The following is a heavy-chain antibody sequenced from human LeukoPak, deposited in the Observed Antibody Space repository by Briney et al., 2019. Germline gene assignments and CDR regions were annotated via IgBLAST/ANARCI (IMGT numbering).Heavy chain of an antibody. D-gene: IGHD3-10*01. Sequence: PGGSLRLSCAASGFTISGAWMTWVRQAPGKGLEWVSYISSSSSYTNYADSVKGRFTISRDNAKNSLCLQMNSLRAEDTAVYYCARETRGAIDYWGQGTLVTVSS. CDR2: ISSSSSYT. CDR3: ARETRGAIDY. V-gene: IGHV3-11*05. CDR1: GFTISGAW. J-gene: IGHJ4*02.